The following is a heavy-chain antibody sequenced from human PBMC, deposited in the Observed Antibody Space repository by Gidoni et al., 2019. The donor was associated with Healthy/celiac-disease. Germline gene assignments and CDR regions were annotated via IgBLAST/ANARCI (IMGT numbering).Heavy chain of an antibody. D-gene: IGHD2-2*01. CDR3: ARFPQLQWGGYYGMDV. Sequence: QVQLVESGGGLVKPGGSLRLSCAASGFTSSDHYMSWIRQAPGKGLEWVSSISSSGSTIYYADSVKGRFTISRDNAKNSLYLQMNSLRAEDTAVYYCARFPQLQWGGYYGMDVWGQGTTVTVSS. V-gene: IGHV3-11*01. CDR2: ISSSGSTI. J-gene: IGHJ6*02. CDR1: GFTSSDHY.